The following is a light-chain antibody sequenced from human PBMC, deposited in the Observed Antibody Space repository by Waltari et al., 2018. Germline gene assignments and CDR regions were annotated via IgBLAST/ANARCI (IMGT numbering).Light chain of an antibody. J-gene: IGLJ1*01. CDR2: EVD. Sequence: QSALTQPASVSGSPGQSITIPCTGTRRDIGSFNLVSWYQQHPGKAPKLLIYEVDKRPSGVSDRFSGSKSGNTASLTISGLQAEDETDYYCYSYAGASTYVFGTGTKVTVL. CDR1: RRDIGSFNL. V-gene: IGLV2-23*02. CDR3: YSYAGASTYV.